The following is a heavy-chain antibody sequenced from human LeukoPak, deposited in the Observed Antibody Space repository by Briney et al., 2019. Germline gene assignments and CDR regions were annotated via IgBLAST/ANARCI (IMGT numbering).Heavy chain of an antibody. D-gene: IGHD3-9*01. V-gene: IGHV4-39*07. CDR1: GGSISSSSYY. CDR3: ARDFVRRPYYDILTGFEYYGMDV. Sequence: PSETLSLTCTVSGGSISSSSYYWGWIRQPPGKGLEWIGSIYYSGSTYYNPSLKSRVTISVDTSKNQFSLKLSSVTAADTAVYYCARDFVRRPYYDILTGFEYYGMDVWGQGTTVTVSS. J-gene: IGHJ6*02. CDR2: IYYSGST.